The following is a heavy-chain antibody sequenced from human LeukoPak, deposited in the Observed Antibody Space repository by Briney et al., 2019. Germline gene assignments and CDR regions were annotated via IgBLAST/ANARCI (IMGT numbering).Heavy chain of an antibody. J-gene: IGHJ4*02. CDR3: VRHDGRGGATMGALDS. V-gene: IGHV4-39*01. Sequence: SKTLSLTCTVSAGSISSSSHHWGGIRQSPGKGLEWIGSIYYGRTTYYNPSLNSRVTISVVTSKNQFSLQLNSVTAADTAVYYCVRHDGRGGATMGALDSWGQGSLVTVSS. D-gene: IGHD5-12*01. CDR2: IYYGRTT. CDR1: AGSISSSSHH.